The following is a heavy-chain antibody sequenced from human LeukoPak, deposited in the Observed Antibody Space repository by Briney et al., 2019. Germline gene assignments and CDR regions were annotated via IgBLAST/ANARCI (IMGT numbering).Heavy chain of an antibody. CDR1: GGSITGGSYY. J-gene: IGHJ5*02. D-gene: IGHD1-26*01. CDR3: ARGRVGATYWFDP. V-gene: IGHV4-39*07. CDR2: IYYSGST. Sequence: SETLSLTCTVSGGSITGGSYYWAWIRQPPGKGLEWIGSIYYSGSTHYNSSLKSRVTISVDTSKNQFSLKLSSVTAADTAVYYCARGRVGATYWFDPWGQGTLVTVSS.